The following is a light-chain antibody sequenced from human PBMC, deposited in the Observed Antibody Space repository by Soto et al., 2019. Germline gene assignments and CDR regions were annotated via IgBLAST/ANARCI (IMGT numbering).Light chain of an antibody. V-gene: IGKV3-20*01. CDR1: QSLTGGC. Sequence: DIVLTQSPGTLSLSPAERATLSCSASQSLTGGCLAWFQQKPGHTPRLLIYRASNRATGIPDRFSGSGSGTDFTLTISRLEPEDFAVYFCQQNGSLPITFGQGTRLEIK. J-gene: IGKJ5*01. CDR2: RAS. CDR3: QQNGSLPIT.